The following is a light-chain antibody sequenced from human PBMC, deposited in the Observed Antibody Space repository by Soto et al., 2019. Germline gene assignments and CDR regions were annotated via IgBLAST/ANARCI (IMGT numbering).Light chain of an antibody. V-gene: IGLV2-14*03. CDR1: SNDVGHYNY. Sequence: QSVLTQPASLSGSPGQSITISCTGNSNDVGHYNYVSWYQQHPGNAPKLVIYDVSIRASGVSDRFSGSKSGNTASLTISGLQAEDEADYYCCSYTTTTSRVFGTGTKVTVL. J-gene: IGLJ1*01. CDR3: CSYTTTTSRV. CDR2: DVS.